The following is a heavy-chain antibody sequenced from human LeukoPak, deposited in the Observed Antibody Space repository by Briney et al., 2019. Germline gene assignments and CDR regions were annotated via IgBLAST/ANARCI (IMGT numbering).Heavy chain of an antibody. J-gene: IGHJ3*01. Sequence: GGSLRLXCAASGFTFGSHTMNWVRQAPGKGLEWVSYISSSSSPIYYADSVKGRFTISRDNAKKSLYLQMNNLRAEDTAVYYCARVGYCSSNNRYKAFDLWGQGTMVTVSS. CDR3: ARVGYCSSNNRYKAFDL. CDR2: ISSSSSPI. CDR1: GFTFGSHT. D-gene: IGHD2-2*02. V-gene: IGHV3-48*01.